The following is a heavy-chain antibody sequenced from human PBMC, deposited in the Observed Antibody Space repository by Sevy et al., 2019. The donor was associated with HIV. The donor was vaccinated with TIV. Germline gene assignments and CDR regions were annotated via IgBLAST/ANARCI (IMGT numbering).Heavy chain of an antibody. V-gene: IGHV3-33*01. CDR3: ARDHEFYDYGDYGPTFFPDY. J-gene: IGHJ4*02. CDR1: GFSFSSYG. D-gene: IGHD4-17*01. Sequence: GGSLRLFCAASGFSFSSYGMHWVRQAPGKGLEWVALIWFDGSNSYYADSVKGRFTISRDTSKNTVYLQMNSLRAEDTAVYYCARDHEFYDYGDYGPTFFPDYWGQGNLVTASS. CDR2: IWFDGSNS.